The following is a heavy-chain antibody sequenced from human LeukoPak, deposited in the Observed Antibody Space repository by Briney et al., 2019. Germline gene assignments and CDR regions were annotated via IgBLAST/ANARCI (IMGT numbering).Heavy chain of an antibody. V-gene: IGHV4-4*02. J-gene: IGHJ5*02. CDR1: GGSISSSNW. D-gene: IGHD2-2*01. CDR3: ARVTLIVVVAWFDP. Sequence: SETLSLTYAVSGGSISSSNWWSWVRQPPGKGLEWLGEIYHSGSTNYNPSLKSRVTMSVDKSKNQFSLKLSSVTAADTAVYYCARVTLIVVVAWFDPWGQGTLVTVSS. CDR2: IYHSGST.